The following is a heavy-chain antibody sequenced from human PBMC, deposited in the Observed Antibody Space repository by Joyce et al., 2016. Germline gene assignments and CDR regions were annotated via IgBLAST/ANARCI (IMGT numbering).Heavy chain of an antibody. Sequence: QVQLVESGGGVAKPGGSLRLSCVASGFASFTDDYMIWIRQAPGKGREWFAYIGSSDSPIYDADAGKGRFTSSRDNSKNSLFLQMHNLRVEDSAVYYCARDRVQWSYGAVSNHFYMDVWGKGTTVAVSS. J-gene: IGHJ6*03. CDR2: IGSSDSPI. CDR3: ARDRVQWSYGAVSNHFYMDV. D-gene: IGHD3-16*01. CDR1: GFASFTDDY. V-gene: IGHV3-11*04.